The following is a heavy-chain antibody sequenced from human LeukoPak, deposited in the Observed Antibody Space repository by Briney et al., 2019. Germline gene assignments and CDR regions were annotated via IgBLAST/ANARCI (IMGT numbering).Heavy chain of an antibody. CDR3: TRDRSTKYSCDD. Sequence: PGRSLRLSCAASGFTFSSHSMNWVRQAPGKGLEWVAFISYDGSIKYYADSVKGRFTISRDNSKNTLYLQMSSLRTEGTAVYYCTRDRSTKYSCDDWGQGTLVSVSS. CDR2: ISYDGSIK. V-gene: IGHV3-30-3*01. CDR1: GFTFSSHS. D-gene: IGHD2-2*01. J-gene: IGHJ4*02.